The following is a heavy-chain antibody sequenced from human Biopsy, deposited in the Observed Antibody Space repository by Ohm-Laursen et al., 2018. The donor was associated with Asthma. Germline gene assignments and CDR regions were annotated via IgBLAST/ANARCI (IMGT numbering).Heavy chain of an antibody. V-gene: IGHV4-61*01. CDR2: ISYSGST. CDR1: GGSVSSGSYY. CDR3: ARVPTTLRYFDL. Sequence: TLSLTWIVSGGSVSSGSYYWSWIRQPPGKGLAWVSYISYSGSTDYNPSLKSRLTISMDTSKNQFSLKLSSVTAADTAVYYCARVPTTLRYFDLWGRGTLVTVSS. J-gene: IGHJ2*01. D-gene: IGHD2-15*01.